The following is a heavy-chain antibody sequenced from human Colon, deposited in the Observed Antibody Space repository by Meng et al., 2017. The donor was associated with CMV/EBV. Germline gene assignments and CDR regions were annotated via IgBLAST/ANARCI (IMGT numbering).Heavy chain of an antibody. CDR1: GFTFDRCA. V-gene: IGHV3-30*02. D-gene: IGHD3-10*01. Sequence: GGSLRLSCAASGFTFDRCAMHWVRQAPGKGLEWVTFIRFDGTSQEYADSVRGRFTISRDNSKNTLYLQMNSLRVEGTAVYYCAKGGWTSDYYFDYWGQGMLVTVSS. J-gene: IGHJ4*02. CDR2: IRFDGTSQ. CDR3: AKGGWTSDYYFDY.